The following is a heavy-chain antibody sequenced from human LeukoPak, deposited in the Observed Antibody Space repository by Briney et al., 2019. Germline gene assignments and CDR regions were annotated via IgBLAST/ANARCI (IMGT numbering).Heavy chain of an antibody. CDR3: AKATTAIAAAGTGSHFDY. V-gene: IGHV3-23*01. CDR2: ISGSGGST. CDR1: GLTFSSYA. J-gene: IGHJ4*02. Sequence: QTGGSLRLSCAASGLTFSSYAMSWVRQAPGKGLEWVSAISGSGGSTYYADSVKGRFTISRDNSKNTLYLQMNSLRAEDTAVYYCAKATTAIAAAGTGSHFDYWGQGTLVTVSS. D-gene: IGHD6-13*01.